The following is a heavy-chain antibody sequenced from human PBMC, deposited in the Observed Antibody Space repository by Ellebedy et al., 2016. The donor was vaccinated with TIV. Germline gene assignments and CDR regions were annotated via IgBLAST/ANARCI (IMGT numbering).Heavy chain of an antibody. D-gene: IGHD2-15*01. CDR1: GGTFSSYA. CDR3: AGDLLGDHLPHDY. CDR2: IIPIFGTA. J-gene: IGHJ4*02. Sequence: AASVKVSCKASGGTFSSYAISWVRQAPGQGLEWMGGIIPIFGTANYAQKFQGRVTITADESTSTAYMELSSLRSEDTAVYFCAGDLLGDHLPHDYWGQGTLVTVSS. V-gene: IGHV1-69*13.